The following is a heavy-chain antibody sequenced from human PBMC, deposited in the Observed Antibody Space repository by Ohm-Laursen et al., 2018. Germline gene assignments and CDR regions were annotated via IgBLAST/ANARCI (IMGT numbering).Heavy chain of an antibody. J-gene: IGHJ4*02. Sequence: GTLSLTCPVYGGSFSGYYWSWIRQPPGKGLEWIGEINHSGSTNYNPSLKSRVTISVDTSKNQFSLKLSSVTAADTAVYYCARHSGAVGAANWGQGTLVTVSS. CDR1: GGSFSGYY. CDR3: ARHSGAVGAAN. D-gene: IGHD1-26*01. CDR2: INHSGST. V-gene: IGHV4-34*01.